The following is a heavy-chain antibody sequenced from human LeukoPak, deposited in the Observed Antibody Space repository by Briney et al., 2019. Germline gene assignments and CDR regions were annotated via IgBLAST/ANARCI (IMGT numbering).Heavy chain of an antibody. Sequence: SETLSLTCSVSGGSISSSNYYWGGFRQPPGKGLEWIGSINYSGSTYYNPSLKSRVTISVDTSKNQFSLKLRSVTAADTAVYYCAPLPRGSSPNYYYYCMDVWGRGTTVTVSS. CDR3: APLPRGSSPNYYYYCMDV. CDR1: GGSISSSNYY. J-gene: IGHJ6*03. CDR2: INYSGST. V-gene: IGHV4-39*07. D-gene: IGHD6-6*01.